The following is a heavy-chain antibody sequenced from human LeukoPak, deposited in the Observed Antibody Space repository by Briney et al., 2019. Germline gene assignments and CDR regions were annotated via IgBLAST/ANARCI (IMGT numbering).Heavy chain of an antibody. D-gene: IGHD3-3*01. CDR2: IYTSGST. CDR3: ARESHYDFWSGYYDFDY. CDR1: GGSISSGSYY. V-gene: IGHV4-61*02. J-gene: IGHJ4*02. Sequence: SQTLSLTCTVSGGSISSGSYYWSWIRQPAGKGLEWIGRIYTSGSTNYNPSLKSRVTISVDTSKNQFSLKLSSVTAADTAVYYCARESHYDFWSGYYDFDYWGQGTLVTVSS.